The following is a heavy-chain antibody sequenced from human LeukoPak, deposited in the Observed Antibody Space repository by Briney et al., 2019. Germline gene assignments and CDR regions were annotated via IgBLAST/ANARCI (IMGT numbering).Heavy chain of an antibody. CDR2: INHSGST. J-gene: IGHJ5*02. CDR3: AKGGRIADNWFDL. V-gene: IGHV4-34*01. CDR1: GGSFSGYY. D-gene: IGHD2/OR15-2a*01. Sequence: SETLSLTCAVYGGSFSGYYWSWIRQPPGKGLEWIGEINHSGSTNYNPSLKSRVTISVDTSKNQFSLKLSSVTAADTAVYYCAKGGRIADNWFDLWGQGTLVTVSS.